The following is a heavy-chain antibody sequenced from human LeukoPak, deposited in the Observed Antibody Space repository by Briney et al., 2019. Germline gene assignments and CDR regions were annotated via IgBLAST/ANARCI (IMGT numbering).Heavy chain of an antibody. Sequence: PSETLSLTCAVSGGSISSGGYSWSWIRQPPGKGLEWIGEINHSGSTNYNPSLKSRVTISVDTSKNQFSLKLSSVTAADTAVYYCARAAYSNYVLVWFDPWGQGTLVTVSS. CDR3: ARAAYSNYVLVWFDP. D-gene: IGHD4-11*01. CDR1: GGSISSGGYS. CDR2: INHSGST. V-gene: IGHV4-30-2*01. J-gene: IGHJ5*02.